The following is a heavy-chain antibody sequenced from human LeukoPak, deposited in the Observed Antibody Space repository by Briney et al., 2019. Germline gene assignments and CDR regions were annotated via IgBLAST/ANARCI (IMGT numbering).Heavy chain of an antibody. Sequence: GGSLRLSCAASEFSFSSYGMHWVRQAPGKGLEWVAFIRYDGSNKYDADSVKGRFTISRDNSKNTLYLQMNSLRDEDTAVYYCAKDPGNNWNVGTALYIWGQGTMVTVSS. J-gene: IGHJ3*02. CDR1: EFSFSSYG. D-gene: IGHD1-20*01. CDR3: AKDPGNNWNVGTALYI. V-gene: IGHV3-30*02. CDR2: IRYDGSNK.